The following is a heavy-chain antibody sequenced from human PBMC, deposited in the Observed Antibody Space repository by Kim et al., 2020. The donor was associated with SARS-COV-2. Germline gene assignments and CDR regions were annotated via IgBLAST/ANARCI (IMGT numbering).Heavy chain of an antibody. V-gene: IGHV4-39*01. CDR2: IYYSGST. Sequence: SETLSLTCTVSGGSISSSSYYWGWIRQPPGKGLEWIGSIYYSGSTYYNPSLKSRVTISVDTSKNQFSLKLSSVTAADTAVYYCATSRGYSYPHRYYYGMDVWGQGTTVTVSS. J-gene: IGHJ6*02. D-gene: IGHD5-18*01. CDR1: GGSISSSSYY. CDR3: ATSRGYSYPHRYYYGMDV.